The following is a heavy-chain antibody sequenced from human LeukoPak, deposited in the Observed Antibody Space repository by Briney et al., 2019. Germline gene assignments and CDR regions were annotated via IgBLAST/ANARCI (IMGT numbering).Heavy chain of an antibody. CDR3: AKHSLVVDATGCFDY. J-gene: IGHJ4*02. CDR2: ISGSGGST. CDR1: GFTFSSYA. D-gene: IGHD2-15*01. V-gene: IGHV3-23*01. Sequence: GGSLRLSCAASGFTFSSYATSGVRQAPGKGLEWVSAISGSGGSTYYADSVKGRFTISRDNSKNTLYLQMNSLRAEDTAVYYCAKHSLVVDATGCFDYWGQGTLVTVSS.